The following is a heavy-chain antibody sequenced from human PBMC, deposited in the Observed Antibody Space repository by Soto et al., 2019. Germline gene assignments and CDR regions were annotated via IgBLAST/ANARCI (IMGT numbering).Heavy chain of an antibody. CDR3: ARDRKVVTYYYYYYGMDV. CDR2: ISAYNGNT. J-gene: IGHJ6*02. CDR1: GYAFTSCG. Sequence: ASVKVSCKSSGYAFTSCGIRWVRQAPGQGLEWMGWISAYNGNTNYAQKLQGRVTMTTDTSTSTAYMELRSLRSDDTAVYYCARDRKVVTYYYYYYGMDVWGQGTTVNVSS. D-gene: IGHD2-15*01. V-gene: IGHV1-18*04.